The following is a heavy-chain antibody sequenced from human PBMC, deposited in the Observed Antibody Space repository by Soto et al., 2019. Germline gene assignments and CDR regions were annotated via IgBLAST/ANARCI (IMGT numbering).Heavy chain of an antibody. V-gene: IGHV3-11*01. Sequence: GRSQRLSCAAPGFPFSDYYMSSIRQDRGQGLEWVSYISSSGSTIYYADSVKGRFTISRDNAKNSLYLQMNSLRAEDTAVYYCAREAYYDFWSGSSTTRGYGMDVWGQGT. CDR1: GFPFSDYY. CDR3: AREAYYDFWSGSSTTRGYGMDV. CDR2: ISSSGSTI. D-gene: IGHD3-3*01. J-gene: IGHJ6*02.